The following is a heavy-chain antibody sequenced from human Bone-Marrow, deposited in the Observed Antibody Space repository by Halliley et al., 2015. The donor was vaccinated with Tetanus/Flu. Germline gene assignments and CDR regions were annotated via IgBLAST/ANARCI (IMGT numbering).Heavy chain of an antibody. Sequence: SFVENNGMSTFYADSVKGRFTVSRDNSENTLSLQMSRLRPEDTAIYYCVKAAGSSISSEFDYWGQGTRVTVST. V-gene: IGHV3-64D*06. J-gene: IGHJ4*02. CDR2: VENNGMST. CDR3: VKAAGSSISSEFDY. D-gene: IGHD6-6*01.